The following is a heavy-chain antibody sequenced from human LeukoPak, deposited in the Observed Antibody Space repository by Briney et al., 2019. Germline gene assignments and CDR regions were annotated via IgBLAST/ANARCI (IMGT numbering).Heavy chain of an antibody. CDR1: GFTFTSSA. J-gene: IGHJ4*02. Sequence: SVKVSCKAPGFTFTSSAMQWVRQARGQRLEWIGWIVVGSGNTNYAQKFQERVTITRDMSTSTAYMELSSLRSEDTAVYYCAADVNYYDCSGYSGYFDYWGQGTLVTVSS. CDR3: AADVNYYDCSGYSGYFDY. D-gene: IGHD3-22*01. CDR2: IVVGSGNT. V-gene: IGHV1-58*02.